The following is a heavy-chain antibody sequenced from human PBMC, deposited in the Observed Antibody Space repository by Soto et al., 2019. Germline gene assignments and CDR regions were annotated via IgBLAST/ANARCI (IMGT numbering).Heavy chain of an antibody. D-gene: IGHD3-9*01. CDR3: AKDRAIRPGSDFDY. Sequence: PGGSLRLSCAASGVTFTSYAMTWVRQVPGEGLQWVSAISDSGGSTYYADSVKGRFTISRDNSKNTLYLRMNSLRAEDTAVFYCAKDRAIRPGSDFDYWGQGTQATVSS. CDR2: ISDSGGST. CDR1: GVTFTSYA. V-gene: IGHV3-23*01. J-gene: IGHJ4*02.